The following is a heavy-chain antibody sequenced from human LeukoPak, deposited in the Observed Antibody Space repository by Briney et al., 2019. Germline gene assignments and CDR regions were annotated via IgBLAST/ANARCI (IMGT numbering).Heavy chain of an antibody. V-gene: IGHV3-64*01. Sequence: GGSLRLSCAASGFTFSSYAMHWVRQAPGKGLEYVSAISSNGGSTYYANSVKGRFTISRDNSKNTLYLQMGSLRAEDMAVYYCARGSYCSGGSCYSSPYYYYYMDVWGKGTTVTVSS. CDR3: ARGSYCSGGSCYSSPYYYYYMDV. CDR1: GFTFSSYA. CDR2: ISSNGGST. J-gene: IGHJ6*03. D-gene: IGHD2-15*01.